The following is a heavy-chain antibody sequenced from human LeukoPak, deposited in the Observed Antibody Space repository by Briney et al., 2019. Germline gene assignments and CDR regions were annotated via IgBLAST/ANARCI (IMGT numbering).Heavy chain of an antibody. V-gene: IGHV4-59*01. CDR1: GGSISSYY. CDR2: IYYSGST. CDR3: ARGGGTYYYDSSGYPIDY. Sequence: SETLSLTRTVSGGSISSYYWSWIRQPPGKGLEWIGYIYYSGSTNYNPSLKSRVTISVDTSKNQFSLKLSSVTAADTAVYYCARGGGTYYYDSSGYPIDYWGQGTLVTVSS. J-gene: IGHJ4*02. D-gene: IGHD3-22*01.